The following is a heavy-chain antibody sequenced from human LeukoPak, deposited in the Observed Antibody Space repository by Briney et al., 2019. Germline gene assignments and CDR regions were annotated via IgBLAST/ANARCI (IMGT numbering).Heavy chain of an antibody. Sequence: TGGSLRLSCAASGFTFSGSAMHWVRQASGKGLEWVGRIRSKANSYATAYAASVKGRFTNSRDDSENTAYLQMNSLKTEDTAVYYCTRHGRDDAFDIWGQGTMVTVSS. CDR3: TRHGRDDAFDI. V-gene: IGHV3-73*01. J-gene: IGHJ3*02. CDR2: IRSKANSYAT. CDR1: GFTFSGSA.